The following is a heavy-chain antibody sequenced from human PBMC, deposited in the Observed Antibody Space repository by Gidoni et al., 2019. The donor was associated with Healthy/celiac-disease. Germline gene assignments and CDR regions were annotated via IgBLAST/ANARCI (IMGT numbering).Heavy chain of an antibody. CDR1: GFPFSSYW. CDR3: ASLDYGDYGMDV. V-gene: IGHV3-7*01. CDR2: IKQDGSEK. D-gene: IGHD4-17*01. J-gene: IGHJ6*02. Sequence: EVQLVESGGGLVQPGGSLRLSCAASGFPFSSYWMSWVRQAPGKGLEWVANIKQDGSEKYYVDSVKGRFTISRDNAKNSLYLQMNSLRAEDTAVYYCASLDYGDYGMDVWGQGTTVTVSS.